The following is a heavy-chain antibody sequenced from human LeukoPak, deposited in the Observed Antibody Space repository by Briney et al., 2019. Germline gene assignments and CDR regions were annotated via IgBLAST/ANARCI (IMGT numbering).Heavy chain of an antibody. CDR3: ARDLEYCSGGSCSDDY. Sequence: ASVRVSCKASGYTFTYYDINWVRQATGQRLEWMGWMNPNSGHTAYAQNFQGRVTMTRNTSISTAYMELSSLRSEDTAVYYCARDLEYCSGGSCSDDYWGQGTLVTVSS. D-gene: IGHD2-15*01. CDR1: GYTFTYYD. CDR2: MNPNSGHT. J-gene: IGHJ4*02. V-gene: IGHV1-8*01.